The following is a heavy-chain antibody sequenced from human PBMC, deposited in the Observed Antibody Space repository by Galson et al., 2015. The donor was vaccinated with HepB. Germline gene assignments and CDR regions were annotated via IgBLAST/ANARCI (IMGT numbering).Heavy chain of an antibody. D-gene: IGHD3-3*01. CDR2: MNPNSGNT. CDR3: ARVEGRPLRFLEWLSSTYYYYYYYMDV. Sequence: SVKVSCKASGYTFTSYDINWVRQATGQGLEWMGWMNPNSGNTGYAQKFQGRVTMTRNTSISTAYMELSSLRSEDTAVYYCARVEGRPLRFLEWLSSTYYYYYYYMDVWGKGTTVTVSS. V-gene: IGHV1-8*01. J-gene: IGHJ6*03. CDR1: GYTFTSYD.